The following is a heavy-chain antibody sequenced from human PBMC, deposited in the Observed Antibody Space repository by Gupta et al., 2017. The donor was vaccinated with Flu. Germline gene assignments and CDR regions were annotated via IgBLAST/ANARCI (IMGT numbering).Heavy chain of an antibody. J-gene: IGHJ6*02. Sequence: GGLVQPGRSLRLSCTASGFTFGDYAMSWVRQAPGKGLEWVGFIRSKAYGGTTEYAASVKGRFTISRDDSKSIAYLQMNSLKTEDTAVYYCTRDDPGSPYYYDSSGRMDVWGQGTTVTVSS. CDR2: IRSKAYGGTT. CDR3: TRDDPGSPYYYDSSGRMDV. V-gene: IGHV3-49*04. CDR1: GFTFGDYA. D-gene: IGHD3-22*01.